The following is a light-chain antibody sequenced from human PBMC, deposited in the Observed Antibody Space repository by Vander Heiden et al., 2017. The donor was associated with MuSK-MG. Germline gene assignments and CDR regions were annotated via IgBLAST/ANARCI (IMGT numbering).Light chain of an antibody. CDR1: QSISSY. CDR3: QQSDSTPFT. Sequence: DRQMTQSPSSLSASVGDRVTITCRASQSISSYLNWYQQKPGKAPKLLIYAASSLQSGVPSRFSGSGSGTDFTLTISSLQPEDFATYYCQQSDSTPFTFGQGTKLEIK. V-gene: IGKV1-39*01. CDR2: AAS. J-gene: IGKJ2*01.